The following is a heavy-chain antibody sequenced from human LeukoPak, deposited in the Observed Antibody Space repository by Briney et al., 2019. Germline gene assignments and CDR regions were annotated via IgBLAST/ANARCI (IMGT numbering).Heavy chain of an antibody. Sequence: PGGSLRLSCVGSGFSFDGNIMTWVRQAPGKGLEWVSAISTAGGRTYYADSVKGRFTISRDNPKKTVFLQMSGLRVEDTAIHYCATVAISKSFSSWGQGTVVTVSS. D-gene: IGHD3-3*02. J-gene: IGHJ4*02. CDR3: ATVAISKSFSS. CDR1: GFSFDGNI. CDR2: ISTAGGRT. V-gene: IGHV3-23*01.